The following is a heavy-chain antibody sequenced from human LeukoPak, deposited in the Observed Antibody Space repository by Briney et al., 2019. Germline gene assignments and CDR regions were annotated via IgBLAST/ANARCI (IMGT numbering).Heavy chain of an antibody. D-gene: IGHD2-8*02. J-gene: IGHJ2*01. CDR1: GFTFSDCA. Sequence: PGGSLRLSCAASGFTFSDCAMTWVPHAPGKGLEWVSAVAKTGGTTYADSVKGRFTNSRDNSKNTLYLQMNSRRAEDTAVYYCAKDWRCGTSDPDWYFDLWGRGTLVTVSS. V-gene: IGHV3-23*01. CDR2: VAKTGGTT. CDR3: AKDWRCGTSDPDWYFDL.